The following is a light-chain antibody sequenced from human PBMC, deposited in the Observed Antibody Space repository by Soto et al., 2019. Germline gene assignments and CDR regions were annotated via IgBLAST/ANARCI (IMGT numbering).Light chain of an antibody. V-gene: IGKV1-17*01. CDR1: QASRNE. Sequence: DIQMTQSPSSLSASVGDRVTITCRASQASRNELGWYRQKPGEAPKRLIYAASSLQSGVPSMFSGCGSGTEFTLTISSLQPEDSATYYCLQHNSFPWTFGQGPKVAIK. J-gene: IGKJ1*01. CDR3: LQHNSFPWT. CDR2: AAS.